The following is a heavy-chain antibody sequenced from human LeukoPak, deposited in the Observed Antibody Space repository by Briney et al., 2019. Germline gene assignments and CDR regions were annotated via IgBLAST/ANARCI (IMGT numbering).Heavy chain of an antibody. J-gene: IGHJ4*02. CDR3: ARESTAWSFDF. CDR2: VSHRNGNT. CDR1: GYTFTRSG. D-gene: IGHD2-8*02. Sequence: ASVKVSCQVSGYTFTRSGIIWVRQAPGQGPEWMGWVSHRNGNTDYAQKFQARVTMTTDTSTSTAYMELTSLTSDDTAVYYCARESTAWSFDFWGQGTLVTVSS. V-gene: IGHV1-18*01.